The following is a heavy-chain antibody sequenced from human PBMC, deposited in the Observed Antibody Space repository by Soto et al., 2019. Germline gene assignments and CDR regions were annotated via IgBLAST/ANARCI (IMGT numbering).Heavy chain of an antibody. V-gene: IGHV1-69*13. CDR1: GGIFSSYA. CDR3: ARESEDIVVVPAVWYYGMDV. J-gene: IGHJ6*02. CDR2: IIPIFGTA. Sequence: ASVKVSCKASGGIFSSYAISWVRQAPGQGLEWMGGIIPIFGTANYAQKFQGRVTITADESTSTAYMELSSLRSEDTAVYYCARESEDIVVVPAVWYYGMDVWGQGTTVTVSS. D-gene: IGHD2-2*01.